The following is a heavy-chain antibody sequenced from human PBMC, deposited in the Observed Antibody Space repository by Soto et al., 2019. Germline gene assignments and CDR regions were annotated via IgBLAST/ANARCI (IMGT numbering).Heavy chain of an antibody. J-gene: IGHJ4*02. CDR1: GDSISSSNW. D-gene: IGHD2-2*01. CDR2: IYPSGST. V-gene: IGHV4-4*02. CDR3: AKSRCSSSPCPTGYFDC. Sequence: QVQLQESGPGLVKPSGTLSLTCSVSGDSISSSNWWHWVRQPPGKGLVWIGEIYPSGSTNYTPSLKSRVTSSVDKSRNQFSLKLSSVTAADTAVYYCAKSRCSSSPCPTGYFDCWGQGTLITVSS.